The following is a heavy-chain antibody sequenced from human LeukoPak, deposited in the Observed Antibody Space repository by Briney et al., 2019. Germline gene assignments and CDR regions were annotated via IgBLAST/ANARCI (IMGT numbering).Heavy chain of an antibody. CDR1: GFTFSSYS. V-gene: IGHV3-48*04. Sequence: GSLRLSCAASGFTFSSYSMNWVRQAPGKGLEWVSYISSSSSTIYYADSVKGRFTISRDNAKNSLYLQMNSLRAEDTAVYYCARDDYDYVWGSYRPFYYFDYWGQGTLVTVSS. D-gene: IGHD3-16*02. CDR3: ARDDYDYVWGSYRPFYYFDY. CDR2: ISSSSSTI. J-gene: IGHJ4*02.